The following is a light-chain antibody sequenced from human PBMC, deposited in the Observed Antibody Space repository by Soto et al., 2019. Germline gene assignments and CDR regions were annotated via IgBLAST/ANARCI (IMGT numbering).Light chain of an antibody. CDR1: SSNIGAGYD. J-gene: IGLJ1*01. CDR3: QSYDSSLSAYV. CDR2: GNS. V-gene: IGLV1-40*01. Sequence: QSVLAQPPSVSGAPGQKVTISCTGSSSNIGAGYDLHWYQQLPGTAPKLLLYGNSNRPSGVPDRFSGSKSGTSASLAIPGLQAEDEADYYCQSYDSSLSAYVFGTGTKLTVL.